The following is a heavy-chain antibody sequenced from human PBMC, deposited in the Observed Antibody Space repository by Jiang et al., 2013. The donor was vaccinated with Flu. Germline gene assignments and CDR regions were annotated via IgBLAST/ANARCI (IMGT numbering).Heavy chain of an antibody. V-gene: IGHV3-48*03. CDR3: ARIGYNSGSRLGLDY. CDR2: ISNSGSAI. J-gene: IGHJ4*02. D-gene: IGHD5-18*01. CDR1: GFTLSTYE. Sequence: QLVESGGGLVQPGGSLRLSCVASGFTLSTYEMNWVRQAPGKGLEWVSYISNSGSAIDYADSVKGRFTTFRDKAKNSLYLQMNSLRAEDTAVYYCARIGYNSGSRLGLDYWGQGTLVTVSP.